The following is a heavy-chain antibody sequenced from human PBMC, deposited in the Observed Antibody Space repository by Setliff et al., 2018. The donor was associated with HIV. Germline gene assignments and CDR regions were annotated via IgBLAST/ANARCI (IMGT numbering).Heavy chain of an antibody. Sequence: SETLSLTCTVSGDSITNNNFFWTWVRQDPGKGLEWIGYIYFSGSTHYNPSLKSRFTISVDTSKNQFSLKVNSVTAADTAVYYCARGARLLAGYSDRWDYYYMAVWGKGTTVTVSS. D-gene: IGHD6-13*01. V-gene: IGHV4-31*03. CDR2: IYFSGST. CDR3: ARGARLLAGYSDRWDYYYMAV. J-gene: IGHJ6*03. CDR1: GDSITNNNFF.